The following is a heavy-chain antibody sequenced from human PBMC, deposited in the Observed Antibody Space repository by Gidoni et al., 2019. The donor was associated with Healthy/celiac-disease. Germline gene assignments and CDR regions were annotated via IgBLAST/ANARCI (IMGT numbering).Heavy chain of an antibody. D-gene: IGHD3-22*01. J-gene: IGHJ6*02. CDR3: ARDQRGYYDSSGFGPSYYYYGMDV. CDR2: IIPILGRA. V-gene: IGHV1-69*08. Sequence: QVQLVQSGAEVQKPGSSVRVSCQASGGTFSSYPIRRVRQAPGQGLEWMGRIIPILGRANYAQKFQGRVTITADKSTSTAYMELSSLRSDDTAVYYCARDQRGYYDSSGFGPSYYYYGMDVWGQGTTVTVSS. CDR1: GGTFSSYP.